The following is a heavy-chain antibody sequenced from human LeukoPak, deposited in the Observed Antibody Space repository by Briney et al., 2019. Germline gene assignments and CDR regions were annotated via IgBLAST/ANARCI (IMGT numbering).Heavy chain of an antibody. V-gene: IGHV4-59*01. D-gene: IGHD6-6*01. Sequence: SETLSLTCTVSGGSISSYYWSWIRQPPGKGLEWIGYIYYSGSTNYNPSLKSRVTISVDTSKNQFSLKLSSVTAADTAVYYCARTTKNYSSSSYYFDCWGQGTLVTVSS. CDR3: ARTTKNYSSSSYYFDC. CDR2: IYYSGST. J-gene: IGHJ4*02. CDR1: GGSISSYY.